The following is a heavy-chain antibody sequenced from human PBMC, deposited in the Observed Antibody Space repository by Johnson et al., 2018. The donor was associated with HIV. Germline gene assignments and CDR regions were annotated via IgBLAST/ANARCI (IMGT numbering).Heavy chain of an antibody. CDR3: ARALARFGVSEAFDV. Sequence: QVQLVESGGGVVQPGRSLRLSCAASGFTFSSYAMHWVRQAPGKGLEWVAVISYDGSNEYYADSVKGRFTISRDNSKNTLYLQMNSLRVEDTAVYYCARALARFGVSEAFDVWGQGTMVTVSS. D-gene: IGHD3-10*01. V-gene: IGHV3-30*14. CDR2: ISYDGSNE. CDR1: GFTFSSYA. J-gene: IGHJ3*01.